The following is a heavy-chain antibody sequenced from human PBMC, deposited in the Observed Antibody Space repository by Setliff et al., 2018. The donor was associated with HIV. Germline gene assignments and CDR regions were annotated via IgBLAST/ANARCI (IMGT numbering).Heavy chain of an antibody. CDR1: GGSISSYY. D-gene: IGHD3-3*01. CDR3: ARASDYNFWSGYSPYKWYDP. Sequence: SETLSLTCTVSGGSISSYYWSWIRQPPGKGLEWIGYIYYSGSTNYNPSLKSRVTISVDTSKNQFSLKLSSVTAADTAVYYCARASDYNFWSGYSPYKWYDPWGQGTLVTVSS. CDR2: IYYSGST. J-gene: IGHJ5*02. V-gene: IGHV4-59*01.